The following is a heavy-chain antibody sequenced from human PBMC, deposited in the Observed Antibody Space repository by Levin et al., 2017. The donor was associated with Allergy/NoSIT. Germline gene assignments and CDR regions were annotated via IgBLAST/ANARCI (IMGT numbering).Heavy chain of an antibody. CDR1: GYLFTSYD. CDR2: ISTYNGDT. D-gene: IGHD4/OR15-4a*01. J-gene: IGHJ4*02. V-gene: IGHV1-18*01. Sequence: ASVKVSCKASGYLFTSYDITWVRQAPGQGLEWMGWISTYNGDTNYAQIFQDRVTMTTDTSTSTAYMELRSLRSDDTAVYYCARGKGARDYWGQGTLVTVSS. CDR3: ARGKGARDY.